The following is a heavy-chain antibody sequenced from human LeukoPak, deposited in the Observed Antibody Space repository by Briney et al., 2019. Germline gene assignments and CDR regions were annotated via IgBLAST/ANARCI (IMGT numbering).Heavy chain of an antibody. D-gene: IGHD3-10*01. Sequence: GASVKVSCKASGYTFTSYGISWVRQAPGQGLEWRGWISAYNGNTNYAQKLQGRVTMTTHTSTSTAYMQLRSLRSDDTAVYYCARDLPMVRGVRGFDYWGQGTLLTVSS. J-gene: IGHJ4*02. CDR1: GYTFTSYG. CDR2: ISAYNGNT. CDR3: ARDLPMVRGVRGFDY. V-gene: IGHV1-18*01.